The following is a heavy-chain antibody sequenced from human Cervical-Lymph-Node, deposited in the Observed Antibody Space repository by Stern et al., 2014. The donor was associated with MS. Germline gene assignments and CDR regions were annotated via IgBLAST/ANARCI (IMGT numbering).Heavy chain of an antibody. Sequence: QVQLLQPGNEVKKPGASVKVSCTASGYTFTSYGISWVRQVPGQGLEWMGWITTHNGNTDYAQNVQDRVTLTTDTSQNTAYMRLRSLRSDDTAVYYCARSSSWYFDFWGQGTLVTVSS. CDR1: GYTFTSYG. CDR3: ARSSSWYFDF. CDR2: ITTHNGNT. J-gene: IGHJ4*02. V-gene: IGHV1-18*01. D-gene: IGHD6-13*01.